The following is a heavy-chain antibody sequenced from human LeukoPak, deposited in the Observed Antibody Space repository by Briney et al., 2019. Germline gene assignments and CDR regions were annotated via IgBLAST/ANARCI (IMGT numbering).Heavy chain of an antibody. CDR3: ATNYRYYYYYMDV. D-gene: IGHD5-24*01. Sequence: ASVKVSCKVSGYTLTELSMHWVRQAPGKGLEWMGGFDPEDGDTIYAQKFQGRVTMTEDTSTDTAYMELSSLRSEDTAVYYCATNYRYYYYYMDVWGKGTTVTVSS. CDR1: GYTLTELS. J-gene: IGHJ6*03. V-gene: IGHV1-24*01. CDR2: FDPEDGDT.